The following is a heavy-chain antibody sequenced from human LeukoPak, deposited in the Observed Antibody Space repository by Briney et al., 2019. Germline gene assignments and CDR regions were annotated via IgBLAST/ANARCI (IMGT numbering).Heavy chain of an antibody. V-gene: IGHV1-46*01. CDR2: INPSGGTT. CDR1: GYTFTNYY. D-gene: IGHD6-19*01. J-gene: IGHJ3*02. CDR3: ASPELGAVARGYDAFDI. Sequence: ASVKVSCKASGYTFTNYYMHWVRQAPGQGLEWMGIINPSGGTTSYAQKFQGRVTITADKSTSTAYMELSSLRSEDTAVYYCASPELGAVARGYDAFDIWGQGTMVTVSS.